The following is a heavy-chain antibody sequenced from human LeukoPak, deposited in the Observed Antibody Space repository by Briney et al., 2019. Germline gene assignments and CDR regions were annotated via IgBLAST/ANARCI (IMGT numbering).Heavy chain of an antibody. J-gene: IGHJ4*02. CDR1: GFTFSSYS. D-gene: IGHD6-13*01. CDR3: ARDGTAAGLYFDY. Sequence: GGSLRLSCAASGFTFSSYSMNWVRQAPGKGLEWVSYISSSSDTIYYADSVKGRFIISRDNGKNSLYLQMNSLRTEDTAVYYCARDGTAAGLYFDYWGQGTLVTVSS. CDR2: ISSSSDTI. V-gene: IGHV3-48*04.